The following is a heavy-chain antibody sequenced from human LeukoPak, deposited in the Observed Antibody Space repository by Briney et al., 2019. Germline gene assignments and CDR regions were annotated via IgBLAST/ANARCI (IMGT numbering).Heavy chain of an antibody. Sequence: SETLSLTCTVSGGSISSYYWSWIRQPPGKGLEWIGYIYYSGSTSYNPSLKSRVTISVDTSKNQFSLKLSSVTAADTAVYYCARDRAYSSSWYGADYWGQGTLVTVSS. CDR1: GGSISSYY. CDR3: ARDRAYSSSWYGADY. CDR2: IYYSGST. J-gene: IGHJ4*02. V-gene: IGHV4-59*01. D-gene: IGHD6-13*01.